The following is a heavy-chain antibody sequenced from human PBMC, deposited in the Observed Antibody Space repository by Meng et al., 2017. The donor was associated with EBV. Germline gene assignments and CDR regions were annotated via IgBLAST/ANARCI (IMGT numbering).Heavy chain of an antibody. CDR3: ARQLGYYGSGNLP. Sequence: VRLVRPAGQAKRPAAAEMVSCRAALFAFTSYYSHWVRQAPQQGLEWMGRINPTSGGTNYAQKFQGRVTMTRDTSISTAYMELSRLRSDDTAVYYCARQLGYYGSGNLPWGQGTLVTVSS. J-gene: IGHJ5*02. CDR1: LFAFTSYY. V-gene: IGHV1-2*06. CDR2: INPTSGGT. D-gene: IGHD3-10*01.